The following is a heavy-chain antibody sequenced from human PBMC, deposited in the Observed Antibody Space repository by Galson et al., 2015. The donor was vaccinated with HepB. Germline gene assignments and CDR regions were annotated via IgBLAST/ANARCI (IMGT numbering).Heavy chain of an antibody. V-gene: IGHV1-2*02. CDR1: GYTFTGYY. Sequence: SVKVSCKASGYTFTGYYMHWVRQAPGQGLEWMGWINPNSGGTNYAQKFQGRVTMTRDTSISTAYMELSRLRSDDTAVYYCATIPDSSPHYYYYYMDVWGKGTTVTVSS. CDR3: ATIPDSSPHYYYYYMDV. CDR2: INPNSGGT. J-gene: IGHJ6*03. D-gene: IGHD6-13*01.